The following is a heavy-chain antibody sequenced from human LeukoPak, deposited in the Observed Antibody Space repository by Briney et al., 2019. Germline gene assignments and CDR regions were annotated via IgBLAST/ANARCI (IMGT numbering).Heavy chain of an antibody. V-gene: IGHV4-61*02. CDR2: FSASGNS. CDR3: ARGSKFQLRFTNDAFDI. Sequence: SETLSLTCTVSGDSISNDDYYWSWIRQPAGKGLEWIVRFSASGNSNYNPSLKSRLTISVDTSKNQFSLKLTSVTAADTAVYYCARGSKFQLRFTNDAFDIWGQGTMVTVSS. J-gene: IGHJ3*02. CDR1: GDSISNDDYY. D-gene: IGHD2-2*01.